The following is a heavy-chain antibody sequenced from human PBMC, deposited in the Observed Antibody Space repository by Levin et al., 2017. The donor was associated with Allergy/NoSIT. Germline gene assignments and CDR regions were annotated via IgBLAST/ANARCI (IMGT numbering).Heavy chain of an antibody. CDR1: GYSFTSYW. D-gene: IGHD2-21*02. V-gene: IGHV5-51*01. CDR3: ARHDVGYCGGDCHNTPIDY. CDR2: IYPGDSDT. J-gene: IGHJ4*02. Sequence: GESLKISCKGSGYSFTSYWIGWVRQMPGKGLEWMGIIYPGDSDTRYSPSFQGQVTISADKSISTAYLQWSSLKASDTAMYYCARHDVGYCGGDCHNTPIDYWGQGTLVTVSS.